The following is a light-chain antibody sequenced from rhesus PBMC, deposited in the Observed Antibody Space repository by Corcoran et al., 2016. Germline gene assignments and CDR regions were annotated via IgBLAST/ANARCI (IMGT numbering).Light chain of an antibody. V-gene: IGKV1-46*01. CDR3: QQYYSYPRT. CDR2: SAS. Sequence: DIQMTQYPSSLSASVGDTVTITCRASQSFSSSLAWYQQKQGKAPKLMNYSASSLQSGVPSRFSGSKSGKAFTLTISSLQPEDIASYYCQQYYSYPRTFGQGTKVEIK. CDR1: QSFSSS. J-gene: IGKJ1*01.